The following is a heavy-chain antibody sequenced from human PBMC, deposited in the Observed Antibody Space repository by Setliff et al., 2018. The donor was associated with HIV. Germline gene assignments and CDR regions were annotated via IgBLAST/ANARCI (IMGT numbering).Heavy chain of an antibody. CDR2: IYYSGST. CDR1: GGSISSYY. CDR3: ARIYDYGSYYFDY. D-gene: IGHD4-17*01. Sequence: SETLSLTCTVSGGSISSYYWSWIRQPPGKGLEWIGYIYYSGSTNYNPSLKSRVTISVDTSKTQYSLKLSSVTAADTAVYYCARIYDYGSYYFDYWGQGTLVTVSS. J-gene: IGHJ4*02. V-gene: IGHV4-59*01.